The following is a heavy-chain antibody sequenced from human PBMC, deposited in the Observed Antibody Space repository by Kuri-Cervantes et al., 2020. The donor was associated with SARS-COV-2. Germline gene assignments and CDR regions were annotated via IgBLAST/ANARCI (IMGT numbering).Heavy chain of an antibody. Sequence: GGSLRLSCEVSGFTFSAYTLNWVRQAPGKGLEWVSSITRSSVNISYADSLKGRFTISRDNAKNTLYLQMNSLRAEDTAVYYCARSPADGDYDHFDYWGQGTLVTVSS. CDR1: GFTFSAYT. J-gene: IGHJ4*02. CDR2: ITRSSVNI. D-gene: IGHD4-17*01. CDR3: ARSPADGDYDHFDY. V-gene: IGHV3-21*01.